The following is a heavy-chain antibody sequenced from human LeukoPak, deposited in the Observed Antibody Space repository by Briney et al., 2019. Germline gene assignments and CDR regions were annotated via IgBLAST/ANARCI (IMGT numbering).Heavy chain of an antibody. CDR1: GYTLTKLS. J-gene: IGHJ6*03. Sequence: ASVKVSCKVSGYTLTKLSMHWVRQAPGKGLEWMGGFDPEDGETIYAQKFQGRVTMTEDTSTDTAYMGLSSLRSEDTAVYYCATINYYGSGSYLYYYYYVDVWGKGTTVTVSS. V-gene: IGHV1-24*01. CDR2: FDPEDGET. CDR3: ATINYYGSGSYLYYYYYVDV. D-gene: IGHD3-10*01.